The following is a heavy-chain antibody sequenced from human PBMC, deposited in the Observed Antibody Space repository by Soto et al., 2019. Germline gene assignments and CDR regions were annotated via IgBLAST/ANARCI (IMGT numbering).Heavy chain of an antibody. D-gene: IGHD3-22*01. V-gene: IGHV1-3*01. CDR1: GYTLSTYA. CDR3: AYDSSGYLDY. J-gene: IGHJ4*02. Sequence: GASVKVSCKASGYTLSTYAMHWVRQAPGQRLEWMGWINVGNGNTKYSQKFQGRVTITRDTSASTAHMELSSLRSEDTAVYYCAYDSSGYLDYWGQGTLVTVSS. CDR2: INVGNGNT.